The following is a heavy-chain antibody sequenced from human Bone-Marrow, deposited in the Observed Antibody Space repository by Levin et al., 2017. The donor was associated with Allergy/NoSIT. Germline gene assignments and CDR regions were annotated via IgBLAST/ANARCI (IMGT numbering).Heavy chain of an antibody. CDR2: ISGSGQNT. J-gene: IGHJ4*02. Sequence: PGGSLRLSCVASGFTFDSYAMSWVRQAPGKGLQWVSSISGSGQNTFYTDSVKGRFTISRDKSKNTLYLQMDGLRAEDTAVYYCAKDHRYAEVPAGAIDYWGQGTLVTVSS. CDR3: AKDHRYAEVPAGAIDY. CDR1: GFTFDSYA. V-gene: IGHV3-23*01. D-gene: IGHD2-2*01.